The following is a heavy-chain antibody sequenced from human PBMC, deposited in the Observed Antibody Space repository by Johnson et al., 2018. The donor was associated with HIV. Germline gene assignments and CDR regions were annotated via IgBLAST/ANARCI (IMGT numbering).Heavy chain of an antibody. D-gene: IGHD1-26*01. J-gene: IGHJ3*02. Sequence: VQLVESGGSVVWPGGSLRLSCAASGFTFNDYGMSWVRHVPGKGLEWVSGINWNGGSKGYADSVKGRFTISRDNAKNSLYLQMNSRTVEDTALYYCAKDRALGWELIGAFDIWGQGTMVTVSS. CDR2: INWNGGSK. CDR3: AKDRALGWELIGAFDI. CDR1: GFTFNDYG. V-gene: IGHV3-20*04.